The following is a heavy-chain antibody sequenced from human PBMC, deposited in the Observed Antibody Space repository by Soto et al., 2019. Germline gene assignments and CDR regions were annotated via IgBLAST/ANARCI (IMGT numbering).Heavy chain of an antibody. CDR1: GFTLSGYA. Sequence: EVQLAESGGGLAQPGGSLRLSCAASGFTLSGYAMDWVRQATGKGLEYVSGISSNGVGTYYANSVQVRFTISRDNSKNTVYLQMGSLRPEDMAVYYCARRARPDFYYMDVWGKVTTVTVSS. D-gene: IGHD6-6*01. CDR3: ARRARPDFYYMDV. V-gene: IGHV3-64*01. J-gene: IGHJ6*03. CDR2: ISSNGVGT.